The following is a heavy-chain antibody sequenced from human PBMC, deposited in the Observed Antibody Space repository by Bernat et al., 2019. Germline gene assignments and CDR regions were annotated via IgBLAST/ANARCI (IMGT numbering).Heavy chain of an antibody. D-gene: IGHD2-2*01. V-gene: IGHV4-39*01. CDR2: IHHSGST. J-gene: IGHJ4*02. CDR1: GDSISSGYYF. CDR3: ARHGTDIVVVPAHFDY. Sequence: QLQLQESGPGLVKPSETLSLTCTISGDSISSGYYFWGWIRQPPGKGLEWIGEIHHSGSTYYSPSLKSRVTISVHTSNNQFSLKLSSVTAADSAVYYCARHGTDIVVVPAHFDYWGQGTLVTVSS.